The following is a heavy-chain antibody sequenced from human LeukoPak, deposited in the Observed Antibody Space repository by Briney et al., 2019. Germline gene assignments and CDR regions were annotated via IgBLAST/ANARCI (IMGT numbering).Heavy chain of an antibody. Sequence: GGSLRLSCAASGFTFSSYAMSWVRQAPGKGLEWVSAISGSGGSTYYADSVKGRFTISRDDSKNTLYLQMNSLRAEDTAVYYCAKWEKGDYVWGSYRYSDYWGQGTLVTVSS. CDR2: ISGSGGST. D-gene: IGHD3-16*02. V-gene: IGHV3-23*01. J-gene: IGHJ4*02. CDR3: AKWEKGDYVWGSYRYSDY. CDR1: GFTFSSYA.